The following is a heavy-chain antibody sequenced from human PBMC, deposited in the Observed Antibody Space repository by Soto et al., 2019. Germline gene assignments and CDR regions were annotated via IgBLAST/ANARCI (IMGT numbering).Heavy chain of an antibody. CDR3: AHRRDSIWFAY. D-gene: IGHD6-13*01. Sequence: QITLKESGPTLVKPTQTLTLTCTFPGFSLSTSGVAVGWIRQPPGKALEWLALIYWHDDKRYSPSLKSRLTITRDTPKNQLVLTMTNIDPVDTATYYRAHRRDSIWFAYWGQGTLVTVSS. CDR2: IYWHDDK. CDR1: GFSLSTSGVA. V-gene: IGHV2-5*01. J-gene: IGHJ4*02.